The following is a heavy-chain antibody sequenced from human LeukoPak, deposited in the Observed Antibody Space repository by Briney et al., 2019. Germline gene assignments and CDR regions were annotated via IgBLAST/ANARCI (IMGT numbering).Heavy chain of an antibody. J-gene: IGHJ6*03. V-gene: IGHV1-18*01. CDR1: GYTFTSYG. Sequence: ASVKVSCKASGYTFTSYGISWVRQAPGQGLEWMGWISAYNGNTNYAQKLQGRVTMTRDTATDTAYMELRSLTSDDTAVYYCARVASDGYYYYYYHMDVWGKGTTVTVSS. D-gene: IGHD1-26*01. CDR2: ISAYNGNT. CDR3: ARVASDGYYYYYYHMDV.